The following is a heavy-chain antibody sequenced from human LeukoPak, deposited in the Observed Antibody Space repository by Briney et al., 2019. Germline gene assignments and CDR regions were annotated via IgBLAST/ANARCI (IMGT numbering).Heavy chain of an antibody. D-gene: IGHD4-17*01. CDR2: INPSGGST. CDR1: GYTFTSYY. J-gene: IGHJ4*02. V-gene: IGHV1-46*01. CDR3: VREVGGDYTVDY. Sequence: ASVKVSCKASGYTFTSYYMHWVRQAPGQGLEWMGIINPSGGSTSYAQKFQGRVTMARDTSTSTVYMELSSLRSEDTAVYYCVREVGGDYTVDYWGQGTLVTVSS.